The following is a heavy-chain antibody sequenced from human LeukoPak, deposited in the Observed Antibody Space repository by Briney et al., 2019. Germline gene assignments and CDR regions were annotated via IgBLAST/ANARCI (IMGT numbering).Heavy chain of an antibody. CDR3: ARASGSPYYFDY. V-gene: IGHV3-23*01. CDR2: ISANGGAT. CDR1: GFTFSNFA. D-gene: IGHD3-10*01. Sequence: GGSLRLSCAASGFTFSNFAMSWVRQAPGKGLECVSLISANGGATYYADSVKGWFTIARDNSKSTLYLQMNSLRADDTAVYYCARASGSPYYFDYWGQGTLVTVSS. J-gene: IGHJ4*02.